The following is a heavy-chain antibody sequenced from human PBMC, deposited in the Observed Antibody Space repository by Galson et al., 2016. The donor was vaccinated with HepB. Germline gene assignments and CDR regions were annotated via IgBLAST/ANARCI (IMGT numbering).Heavy chain of an antibody. CDR2: IGGSDGTT. CDR3: AKGEYYYGSGVFFYFDY. J-gene: IGHJ4*02. Sequence: SLRLSCAASGFTFSNYAISWVRQAPGKGLEWVSGIGGSDGTTYYADSVKGRFTISRANSKNTLYPQMNSLRAEDKAVYYCAKGEYYYGSGVFFYFDYWGQGTLVTVSS. D-gene: IGHD3-10*01. CDR1: GFTFSNYA. V-gene: IGHV3-23*01.